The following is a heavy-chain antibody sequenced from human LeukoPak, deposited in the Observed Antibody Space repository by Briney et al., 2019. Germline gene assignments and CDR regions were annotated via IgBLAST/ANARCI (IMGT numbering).Heavy chain of an antibody. D-gene: IGHD6-6*01. CDR2: ISGSGGGT. J-gene: IGHJ4*02. Sequence: PGGSLRLSCAASGFTFSSYAMSWVRQAPGKGLEWVSAISGSGGGTYYADSVKGRFTISRDNAKNSLYLQMNSLRAEDTAVYYCATATGGLVPIPFDYWGQGTLVTVSS. CDR1: GFTFSSYA. CDR3: ATATGGLVPIPFDY. V-gene: IGHV3-23*01.